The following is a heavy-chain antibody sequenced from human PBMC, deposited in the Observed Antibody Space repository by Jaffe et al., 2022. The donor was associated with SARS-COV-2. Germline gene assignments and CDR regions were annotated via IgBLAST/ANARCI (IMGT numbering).Heavy chain of an antibody. Sequence: EVQLVESGGGLVQPGGSLRLSCSASGFTFPDSWMDWVRQAPGKGLEWVANIKQDGTEKNYVDSVKGRFTISRDNAKNSLYLQMNSLRADDTAVYFCSRSLNDWGQGTLVTVSS. J-gene: IGHJ4*02. CDR2: IKQDGTEK. D-gene: IGHD1-1*01. CDR3: SRSLND. CDR1: GFTFPDSW. V-gene: IGHV3-7*01.